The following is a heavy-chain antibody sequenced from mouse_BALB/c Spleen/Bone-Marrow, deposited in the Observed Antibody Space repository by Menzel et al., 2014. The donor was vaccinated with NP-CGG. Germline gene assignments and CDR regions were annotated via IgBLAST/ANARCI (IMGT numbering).Heavy chain of an antibody. D-gene: IGHD1-2*01. CDR3: SSHYYSTPCYAMDY. V-gene: IGHV1-53*01. CDR2: LNPSNGGT. J-gene: IGHJ4*01. CDR1: GYTFTNYY. Sequence: VQLQQSGAELVKPGASVKLPCKASGYTFTNYYIYWVKQRLGQGLEWIRGLNPSNGGTKFNEKFKNKATLTITKSSSTTTIQLSSLTSEDSSVYYCSSHYYSTPCYAMDYWGQGTSVTVSS.